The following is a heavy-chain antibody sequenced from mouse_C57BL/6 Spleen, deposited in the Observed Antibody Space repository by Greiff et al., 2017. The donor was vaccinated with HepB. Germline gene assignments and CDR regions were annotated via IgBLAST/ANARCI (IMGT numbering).Heavy chain of an antibody. D-gene: IGHD1-1*01. CDR1: GYTFTDYY. Sequence: VQLQQSGAELVRPGASVKLSCKASGYTFTDYYINWVKQRPGQGLEWIARIYPGSGNTYYNEKFKGKATLTAEKSSSTAYMQLSSLTSEDSAVYFCARGGHYGSRGYYFDYWGQGTTLTVSS. CDR3: ARGGHYGSRGYYFDY. J-gene: IGHJ2*01. CDR2: IYPGSGNT. V-gene: IGHV1-76*01.